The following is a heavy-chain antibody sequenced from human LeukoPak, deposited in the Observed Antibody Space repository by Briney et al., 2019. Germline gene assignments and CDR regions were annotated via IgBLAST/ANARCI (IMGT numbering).Heavy chain of an antibody. J-gene: IGHJ4*02. CDR2: ISGSGGST. Sequence: SGGSLRLSCAASGFTFSSYAMSWVRQAPGKGLEWVSAISGSGGSTYYADSVKGRFTISRDNSKNTLYLQMNSLRAEDTAVYYRARRSCTDGCYPYYLDYWGQGTLVTVSS. CDR1: GFTFSSYA. V-gene: IGHV3-23*01. CDR3: ARRSCTDGCYPYYLDY. D-gene: IGHD2-8*01.